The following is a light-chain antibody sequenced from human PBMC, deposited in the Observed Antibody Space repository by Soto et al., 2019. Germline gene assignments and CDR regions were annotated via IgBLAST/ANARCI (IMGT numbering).Light chain of an antibody. CDR1: QTVSSS. V-gene: IGKV3-20*01. CDR2: GAS. CDR3: QHYGSSRT. J-gene: IGKJ1*01. Sequence: EIVLTQSPGTLSLSPGERATLSCRASQTVSSSLAWYQQKPGQAPRLLIYGASNRATGIPDRFSGSGSGTDFTLTISRLEPEDFAVYYCQHYGSSRTFGQGTKVEIK.